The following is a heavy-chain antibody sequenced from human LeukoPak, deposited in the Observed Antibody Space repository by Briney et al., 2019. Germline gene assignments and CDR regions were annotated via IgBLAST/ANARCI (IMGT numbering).Heavy chain of an antibody. J-gene: IGHJ2*01. V-gene: IGHV3-23*01. CDR2: PSSSGGTT. CDR3: AKGPDWLNLWYFDL. Sequence: GGSLRLSCAASGFAFNSYAMTWVRQAPGKGLEWLSGPSSSGGTTYYADSVQGRFIVSRDNSKNTLYLQMNSLRAEDTAVYFCAKGPDWLNLWYFDLWGRGTLVTVSS. CDR1: GFAFNSYA. D-gene: IGHD3-9*01.